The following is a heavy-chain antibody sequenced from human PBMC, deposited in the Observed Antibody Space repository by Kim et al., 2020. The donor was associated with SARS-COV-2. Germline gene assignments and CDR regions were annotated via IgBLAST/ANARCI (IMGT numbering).Heavy chain of an antibody. Sequence: GGSLRLSCTASGFTFGGYVMTWVRQAPGKGLEWVGFIRSKAYDGTTKYAASVKGRFSISRDDSKSIAYLHMNSLKSEDTAMYYCTTGEWLRRPYWGQGTLVTVSS. V-gene: IGHV3-49*04. CDR2: IRSKAYDGTT. D-gene: IGHD5-12*01. CDR1: GFTFGGYV. J-gene: IGHJ4*02. CDR3: TTGEWLRRPY.